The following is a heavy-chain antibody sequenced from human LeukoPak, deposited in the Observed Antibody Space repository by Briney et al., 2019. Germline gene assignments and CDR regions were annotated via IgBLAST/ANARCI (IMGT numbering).Heavy chain of an antibody. CDR2: INPSGGST. D-gene: IGHD3-16*01. V-gene: IGHV1-46*01. Sequence: ASVKVSCKASGYTFTSYYMHWVRQAPGQGLEWMGIINPSGGSTSYAQKFQGRVTMTRDTSTSTVYMELSSLRSEDTAVYYCARDMGDYSVSYYYCGMDVWGQGTAVTVSS. CDR3: ARDMGDYSVSYYYCGMDV. CDR1: GYTFTSYY. J-gene: IGHJ6*02.